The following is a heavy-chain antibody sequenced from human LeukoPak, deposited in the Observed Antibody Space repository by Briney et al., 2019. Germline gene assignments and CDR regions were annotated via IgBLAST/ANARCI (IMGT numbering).Heavy chain of an antibody. CDR3: ARGALHVFDY. CDR1: GFTFSDYE. Sequence: GGSLRLSCAASGFTFSDYEINWVRQAPGKGLEWVSCISTSGSTTYYADSVKGRFTISRDNARNSLFLQMNTLTAEDTAVYYCARGALHVFDYWGQGTPVTVSS. CDR2: ISTSGSTT. J-gene: IGHJ4*02. V-gene: IGHV3-48*03. D-gene: IGHD3-10*02.